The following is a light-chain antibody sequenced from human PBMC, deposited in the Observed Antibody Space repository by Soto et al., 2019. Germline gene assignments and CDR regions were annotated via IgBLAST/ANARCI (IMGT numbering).Light chain of an antibody. V-gene: IGKV3-11*01. CDR1: QSVSSY. CDR3: QQRSNWPPIT. Sequence: EIVLIQSPATSSLSTGERATLSCRASQSVSSYLAWYQQKPGQAPRLLIYDASNRATGIPARFSGSGSGTDFTLTISSLEPEDFAVYYCQQRSNWPPITFGQGTRLESK. J-gene: IGKJ5*01. CDR2: DAS.